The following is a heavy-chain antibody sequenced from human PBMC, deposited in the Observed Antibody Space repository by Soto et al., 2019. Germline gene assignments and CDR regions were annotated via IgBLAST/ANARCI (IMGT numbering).Heavy chain of an antibody. V-gene: IGHV3-7*03. D-gene: IGHD3-10*01. Sequence: GGSLRLSCAASGFTFSGYYMTWVRQAPGKGLEWVASIKNDGSEQYYVDSVKGRFTISRDNAKNSLYLQMNSLRAGDTALYYCSRENWFQDYWGQGTLVTVSS. CDR2: IKNDGSEQ. J-gene: IGHJ4*02. CDR1: GFTFSGYY. CDR3: SRENWFQDY.